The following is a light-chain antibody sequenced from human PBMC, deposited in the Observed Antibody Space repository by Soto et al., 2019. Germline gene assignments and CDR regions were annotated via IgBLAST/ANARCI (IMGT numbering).Light chain of an antibody. Sequence: QSALTQPRSVSGSPGQSVTISCTGTSSDVGFYNYVSWYQQHPGKAPKLMIYDVSGRPSGVPDRFSGSKSGNTASLTISGLQAEDEADYYCSSYTSSSTVVFGGGTKLTVL. J-gene: IGLJ2*01. CDR1: SSDVGFYNY. CDR3: SSYTSSSTVV. V-gene: IGLV2-11*01. CDR2: DVS.